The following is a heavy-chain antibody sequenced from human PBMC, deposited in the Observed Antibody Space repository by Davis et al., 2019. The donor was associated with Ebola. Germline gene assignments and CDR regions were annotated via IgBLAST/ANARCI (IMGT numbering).Heavy chain of an antibody. Sequence: ASVKVSCKASGYTFASYDINWVRQATGQGLEWMGWMNPNSGNTGYAQKFQGRVTMTRDTSISTAYMELSRLRSDDTAVYYCARVEYQLLYHSYYYGMDVWGQGTTVTVSS. CDR1: GYTFASYD. CDR2: MNPNSGNT. D-gene: IGHD2-2*02. J-gene: IGHJ6*02. CDR3: ARVEYQLLYHSYYYGMDV. V-gene: IGHV1-8*01.